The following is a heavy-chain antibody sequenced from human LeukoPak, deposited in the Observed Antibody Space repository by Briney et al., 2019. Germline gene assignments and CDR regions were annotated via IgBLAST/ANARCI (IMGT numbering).Heavy chain of an antibody. CDR3: ARGLKFYDILTAYYTFPYFDY. J-gene: IGHJ4*02. CDR2: IYYSGST. CDR1: GGSLSSYY. V-gene: IGHV4-59*01. D-gene: IGHD3-9*01. Sequence: SETLSLTCTVSGGSLSSYYWTWIRQPPGKGLEWIGYIYYSGSTNYNPSLKSRVTISVDTSKNQFSLKLSSVTVADTAVYYCARGLKFYDILTAYYTFPYFDYWGQEALVTVSS.